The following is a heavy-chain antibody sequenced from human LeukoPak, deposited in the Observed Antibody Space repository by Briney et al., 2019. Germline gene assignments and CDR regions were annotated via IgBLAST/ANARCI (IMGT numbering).Heavy chain of an antibody. CDR3: AKVWDSDFQH. Sequence: PGGSLRLSCSASGFTFSSYAMHWVRQAPEEGLEYVSTININGGSTYYADSVKGRFTISRDNSKNTLYLQMHSLRAEDTAVYYCAKVWDSDFQHWGQGTLVTVSS. V-gene: IGHV3-64*04. CDR1: GFTFSSYA. CDR2: ININGGST. J-gene: IGHJ1*01. D-gene: IGHD1-26*01.